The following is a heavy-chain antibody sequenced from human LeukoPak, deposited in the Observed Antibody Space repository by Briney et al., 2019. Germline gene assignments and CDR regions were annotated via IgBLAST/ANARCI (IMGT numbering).Heavy chain of an antibody. CDR2: IYPGDSDT. Sequence: GESLQISCKGSGYSFTSYWIGWVRQMPGKGLEWMGIIYPGDSDTRYSPSFQGQVTISADKSISTAYLQWSSLKASDTAMYYCARVYCGGDCALDRNEKPLYYFDYWGQGTLVTVSS. D-gene: IGHD2-21*02. V-gene: IGHV5-51*01. CDR3: ARVYCGGDCALDRNEKPLYYFDY. J-gene: IGHJ4*02. CDR1: GYSFTSYW.